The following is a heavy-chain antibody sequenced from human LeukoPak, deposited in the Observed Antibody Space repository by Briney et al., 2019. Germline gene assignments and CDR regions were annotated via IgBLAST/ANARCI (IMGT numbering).Heavy chain of an antibody. J-gene: IGHJ6*03. Sequence: PGRSLRLSCAASGFSFSSYGMHWVRQAPGKGLEWVALIWYDGSNKYYGDSVKGRFTISRDNSKNTLYLQMNSLRAEDTALYYCAKGLGFPTGEYYYLDVWGKGTTVTVSS. CDR2: IWYDGSNK. V-gene: IGHV3-33*06. CDR1: GFSFSSYG. D-gene: IGHD2-21*01. CDR3: AKGLGFPTGEYYYLDV.